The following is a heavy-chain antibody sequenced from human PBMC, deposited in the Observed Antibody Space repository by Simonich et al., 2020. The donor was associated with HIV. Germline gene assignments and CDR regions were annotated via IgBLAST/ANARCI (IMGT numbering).Heavy chain of an antibody. CDR3: AREPGDDYGDYLPLYYYYMDV. V-gene: IGHV4-34*01. Sequence: QVQLQQWGAGLLKPSETLSLTCAVYGGSFSGYYWSWIRQPPGKGLKWIGEINHSGSTNYNPSLKGRVTISVDTSKNQFSLKLSSVTAADTAVYYCAREPGDDYGDYLPLYYYYMDVWGKGTTVTVSS. CDR2: INHSGST. D-gene: IGHD4-17*01. J-gene: IGHJ6*03. CDR1: GGSFSGYY.